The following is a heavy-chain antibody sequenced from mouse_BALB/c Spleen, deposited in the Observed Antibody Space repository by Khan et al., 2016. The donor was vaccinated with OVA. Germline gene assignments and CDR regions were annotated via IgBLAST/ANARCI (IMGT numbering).Heavy chain of an antibody. CDR3: VRSGGNFHWYFDV. D-gene: IGHD2-1*01. V-gene: IGHV5-17*02. CDR1: GFTFSSFG. J-gene: IGHJ1*01. Sequence: EVELVESGGGLVQPGGSRKLSCAASGFTFSSFGMHWVRQAPKKGLEWVAYMSSGSSTIYYVDTVKGRFTISRDNPNNTLFLQMTSLRSEDTAMYYCVRSGGNFHWYFDVWGAGTSVTVYS. CDR2: MSSGSSTI.